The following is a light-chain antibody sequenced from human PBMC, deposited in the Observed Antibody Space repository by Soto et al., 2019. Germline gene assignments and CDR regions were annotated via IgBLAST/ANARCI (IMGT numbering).Light chain of an antibody. Sequence: QSVLSQPPSASGTPGQRVTVSCSGSSSNIGSNYVYWYQQLPSTAPKLLIYRSNQRPSGVPDRLTGSKSGTSASLVISGLRSEDEADYFCAAWDDSLSGVLFGGGTKLTVL. CDR1: SSNIGSNY. CDR2: RSN. V-gene: IGLV1-47*01. J-gene: IGLJ2*01. CDR3: AAWDDSLSGVL.